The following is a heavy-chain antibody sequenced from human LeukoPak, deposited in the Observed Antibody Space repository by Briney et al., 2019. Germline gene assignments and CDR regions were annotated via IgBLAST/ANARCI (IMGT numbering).Heavy chain of an antibody. D-gene: IGHD5-18*01. J-gene: IGHJ5*02. Sequence: GGSLRLSCAASGFTFSSYGMHWVRQAPGKGLEWVAVIWYDGSNKYYADSVKGRFTISGDNSKNTLYLQMNSLRAEDTAVYYCARGGYSYPERFDPWGQGTLVTVSS. CDR1: GFTFSSYG. CDR2: IWYDGSNK. V-gene: IGHV3-33*01. CDR3: ARGGYSYPERFDP.